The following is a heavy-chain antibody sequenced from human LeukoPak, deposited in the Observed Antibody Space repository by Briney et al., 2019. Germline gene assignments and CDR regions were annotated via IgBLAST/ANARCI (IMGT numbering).Heavy chain of an antibody. CDR3: AKDCTVGASYWYFDL. V-gene: IGHV3-23*01. D-gene: IGHD1-26*01. J-gene: IGHJ2*01. CDR2: ISSSGSGDNT. Sequence: QPGGSLRLSCAASGFTFIHYPMHWARQAPGKGLEWVSGISSSGSGDNTYYADSVKGRFTISRDSSKNTLFLHMNTLRAEDTAIYYCAKDCTVGASYWYFDLWGRGTLVTVSS. CDR1: GFTFIHYP.